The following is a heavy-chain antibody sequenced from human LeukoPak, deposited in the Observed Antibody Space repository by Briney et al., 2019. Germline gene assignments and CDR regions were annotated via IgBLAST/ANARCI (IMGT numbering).Heavy chain of an antibody. Sequence: PGGSLRLSCAASGFTFNSYAMSWVRQAPGKGLELVSSITGSGDTTYYADSVEGRFTISRDNSKNTLYLHMNSLRADETAVYYCASRPRTGIGPLDYWGQGILVTVSS. V-gene: IGHV3-23*01. CDR1: GFTFNSYA. CDR3: ASRPRTGIGPLDY. D-gene: IGHD2-8*02. CDR2: ITGSGDTT. J-gene: IGHJ4*02.